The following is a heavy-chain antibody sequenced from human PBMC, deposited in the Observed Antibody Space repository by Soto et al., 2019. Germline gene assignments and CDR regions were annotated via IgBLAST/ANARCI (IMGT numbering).Heavy chain of an antibody. CDR1: GFTFSSYS. Sequence: EVHLVESGGGLVKPGGSLRLSCAASGFTFSSYSMSWVRQAPGKGLEWVSSISRSGRTTYYADSVKGQFTISRDNARDSLFLQMDSLRGEDTAGYYCAARSCSDCVCPFDYWGRGTQVTGSS. CDR3: AARSCSDCVCPFDY. J-gene: IGHJ4*02. V-gene: IGHV3-21*01. CDR2: ISRSGRTT. D-gene: IGHD3-16*01.